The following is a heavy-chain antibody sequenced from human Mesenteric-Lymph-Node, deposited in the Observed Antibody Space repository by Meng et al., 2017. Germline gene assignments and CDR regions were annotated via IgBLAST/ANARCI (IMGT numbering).Heavy chain of an antibody. V-gene: IGHV3-23*01. CDR2: ISGSGGST. CDR1: GFTFSSYA. D-gene: IGHD3-9*01. J-gene: IGHJ4*02. CDR3: AKAYYDILTGYSPY. Sequence: GESLKISCAASGFTFSSYAMSWVRQAPGKGLEWVSAISGSGGSTYYADSVKGRFTISRDNSKNTLYLQMNSLRAEDTAVYYCAKAYYDILTGYSPYWGQGTLVTVSS.